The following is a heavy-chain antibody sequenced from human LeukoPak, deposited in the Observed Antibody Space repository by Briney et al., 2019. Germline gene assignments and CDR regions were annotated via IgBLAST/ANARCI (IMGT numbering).Heavy chain of an antibody. CDR2: INPNSGGT. J-gene: IGHJ4*02. Sequence: ASVKVSCKASGYTFTGYYMHWVRQAPGQGREWMGWINPNSGGTNYAQKFQGRVTMTRDTSISTAYMELSRLRSDDTAVYYCARGNLAKYQLLPYFGYWGQGTLVTVSS. CDR1: GYTFTGYY. V-gene: IGHV1-2*02. CDR3: ARGNLAKYQLLPYFGY. D-gene: IGHD2-2*01.